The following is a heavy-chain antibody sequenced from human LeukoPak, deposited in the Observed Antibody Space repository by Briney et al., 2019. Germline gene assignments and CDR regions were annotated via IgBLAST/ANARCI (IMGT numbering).Heavy chain of an antibody. CDR1: GFTVSNNY. D-gene: IGHD5-12*01. Sequence: TGGSLRLSCAASGFTVSNNYMMWVRQAPGKGLEWVSDIYRSGGTNYADSVKGRFTISRDNAKNTVYLQMNSLRAEDTAVYYCARGKYGGYFIDYWGQGTLVTVSS. V-gene: IGHV3-53*01. CDR3: ARGKYGGYFIDY. J-gene: IGHJ4*02. CDR2: IYRSGGT.